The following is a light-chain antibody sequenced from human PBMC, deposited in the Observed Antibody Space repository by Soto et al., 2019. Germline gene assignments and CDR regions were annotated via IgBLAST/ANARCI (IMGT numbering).Light chain of an antibody. CDR2: AAS. CDR3: LQHNSYPLT. V-gene: IGKV1-17*01. CDR1: QGISTY. Sequence: DIQLTQSPSSLSASVGDRVTITCRASQGISTYLNWYQQKPGKAPKLLIYAASSLQSGVPSRFSGSGSGTEFTLTISSLQPEDFATYYCLQHNSYPLTFGGGTKVDIK. J-gene: IGKJ4*01.